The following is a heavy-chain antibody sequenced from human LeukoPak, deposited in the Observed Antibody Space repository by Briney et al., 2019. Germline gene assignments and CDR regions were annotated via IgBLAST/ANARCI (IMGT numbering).Heavy chain of an antibody. Sequence: GGSLRLSCAASGFTLSSYSMNWVRQAPGKGLEWVSYISGGSSTIYNADSVKGRFTISRDNAKNLLYLLMDTVRAEDTAVYYCARVGSNQWLDYWGQGTLVTVSS. CDR1: GFTLSSYS. D-gene: IGHD6-19*01. CDR3: ARVGSNQWLDY. J-gene: IGHJ4*02. CDR2: ISGGSSTI. V-gene: IGHV3-48*01.